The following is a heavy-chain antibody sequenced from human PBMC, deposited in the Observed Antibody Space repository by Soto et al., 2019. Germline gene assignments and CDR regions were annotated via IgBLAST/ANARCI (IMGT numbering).Heavy chain of an antibody. CDR3: ARDHYYDSSGYSRPYYYGMDV. Sequence: GGSLSLSCAASGFTFSSYAMHWVRQAPGKGLEWVAVISYDGSNKYYADSVKGRFTISRDNSKNTLYLQMNSLRAEDTAVYYCARDHYYDSSGYSRPYYYGMDVWGQGTTVTVSS. CDR1: GFTFSSYA. D-gene: IGHD3-22*01. V-gene: IGHV3-30-3*01. CDR2: ISYDGSNK. J-gene: IGHJ6*02.